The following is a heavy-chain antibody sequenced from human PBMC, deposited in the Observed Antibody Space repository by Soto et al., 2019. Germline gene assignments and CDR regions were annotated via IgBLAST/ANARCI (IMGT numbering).Heavy chain of an antibody. CDR1: GGTFSSYT. J-gene: IGHJ4*02. V-gene: IGHV1-69*04. CDR2: IIPILGIA. CDR3: ARDGVPGYCSSTSCYYAHDY. Sequence: SVKVSCKASGGTFSSYTISWVRQAPGQGLEWMGRIIPILGIANYAQKFQGRVTITADKSTSTAYMELSSLRSEDTAVYYCARDGVPGYCSSTSCYYAHDYWGQGTLFTVSS. D-gene: IGHD2-2*01.